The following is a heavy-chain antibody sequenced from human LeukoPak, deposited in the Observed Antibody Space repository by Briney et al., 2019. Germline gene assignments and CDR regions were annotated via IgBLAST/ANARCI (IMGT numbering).Heavy chain of an antibody. CDR3: ARDMVVAATPDYYYYMDV. Sequence: GGSLRLSCAASGFTFSSYAMHWVRQAPGKGLEWVAVISYDGSNKYYADSVKGRFTISRDNSKNTLYLQMNSLRAEDTAVYYCARDMVVAATPDYYYYMDVWGKGTTVTVSS. J-gene: IGHJ6*03. D-gene: IGHD2-15*01. CDR1: GFTFSSYA. CDR2: ISYDGSNK. V-gene: IGHV3-30*04.